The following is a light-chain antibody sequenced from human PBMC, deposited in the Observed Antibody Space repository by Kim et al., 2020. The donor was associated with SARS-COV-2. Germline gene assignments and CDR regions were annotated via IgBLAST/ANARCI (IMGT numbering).Light chain of an antibody. Sequence: LSASVGDRVTITCRASQSIGTSLAWCQQKSRKSPKVLIYRASSLESGVPSRFSGSGSGTEFTLTITSLQPDDFATYYCQQYYSLSTFGQGTKLEI. V-gene: IGKV1-5*03. J-gene: IGKJ2*01. CDR3: QQYYSLST. CDR2: RAS. CDR1: QSIGTS.